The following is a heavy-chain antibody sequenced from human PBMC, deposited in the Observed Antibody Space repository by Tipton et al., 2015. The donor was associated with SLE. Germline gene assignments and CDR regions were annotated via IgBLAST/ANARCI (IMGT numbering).Heavy chain of an antibody. Sequence: TLSLTCAVSGGSISSSNWWSWVRQPPGKELEWIGEIYHSGSTNYNPSLKSRVTISVDKSKNQFSLKLSSVTAADTAVYYCARDCSTTSCYFRYGSGPNAFDIWGQGTMVTVSS. CDR1: GGSISSSNW. V-gene: IGHV4-4*02. CDR3: ARDCSTTSCYFRYGSGPNAFDI. CDR2: IYHSGST. D-gene: IGHD2-2*01. J-gene: IGHJ3*02.